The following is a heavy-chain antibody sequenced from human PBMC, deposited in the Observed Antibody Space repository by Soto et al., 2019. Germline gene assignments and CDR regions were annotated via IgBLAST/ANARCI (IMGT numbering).Heavy chain of an antibody. V-gene: IGHV3-30*18. CDR1: GFTVSSNY. CDR3: AKDSVDTAMGNWFDP. CDR2: ISYDGSNK. J-gene: IGHJ5*02. D-gene: IGHD5-18*01. Sequence: PGGSLRLSCAASGFTVSSNYMSWVRQAPGKGLEWVAVISYDGSNKYYADSVKGRFTISRDNSKNTLYLQMNSLRAEDTAVYYCAKDSVDTAMGNWFDPWGQGTLVTVSS.